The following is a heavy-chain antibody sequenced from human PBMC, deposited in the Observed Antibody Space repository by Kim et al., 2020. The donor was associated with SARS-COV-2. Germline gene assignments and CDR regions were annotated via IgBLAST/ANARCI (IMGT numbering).Heavy chain of an antibody. CDR1: GAYITNHY. CDR3: VREGYFD. J-gene: IGHJ2*01. CDR2: VYHSGST. Sequence: SETLSLTCTVSGAYITNHYWSWIRQPPGKGLEWIGNVYHSGSTSYNPSLKSRVTMSVETSKRQLSLQATSVTAADTAIYSCVREGYFD. V-gene: IGHV4-59*11.